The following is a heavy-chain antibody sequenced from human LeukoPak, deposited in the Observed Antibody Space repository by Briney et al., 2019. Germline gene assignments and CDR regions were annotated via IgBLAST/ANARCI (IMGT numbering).Heavy chain of an antibody. CDR3: ARLYGTYPGWFDP. CDR1: GFTFSSYG. J-gene: IGHJ5*02. V-gene: IGHV3-33*01. Sequence: WGSLRLSCAASGFTFSSYGMHWVRQAPGKGLEWVAVIWYGGSNKYYADSVKGRFTISRDNSKNTLYLQMNSLRAEDTAVYYCARLYGTYPGWFDPWGQGNLVTVSS. CDR2: IWYGGSNK. D-gene: IGHD4-17*01.